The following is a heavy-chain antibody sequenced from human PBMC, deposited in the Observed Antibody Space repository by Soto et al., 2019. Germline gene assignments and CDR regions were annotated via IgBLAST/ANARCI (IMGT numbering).Heavy chain of an antibody. Sequence: EVQLVESGGGLVQPGGSLRLSCVASGFTFNYYWMHWVRQAPGKGLVWVSRIQSDGRSPDYVDSVKGRCTISRDNAKNTLYLQMNNLRAEDTAVYYCGRGGDPDYGGQGTLVTVSS. CDR3: GRGGDPDY. D-gene: IGHD2-21*02. CDR1: GFTFNYYW. V-gene: IGHV3-74*01. CDR2: IQSDGRSP. J-gene: IGHJ4*02.